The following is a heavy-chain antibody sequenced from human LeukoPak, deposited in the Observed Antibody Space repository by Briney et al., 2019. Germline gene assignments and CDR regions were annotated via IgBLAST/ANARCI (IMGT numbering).Heavy chain of an antibody. V-gene: IGHV4-4*07. D-gene: IGHD3-10*01. CDR2: IYTSGST. CDR1: GGSISSYY. CDR3: ARGPNYGSGSYLFDY. Sequence: SETLSLTCTVSGGSISSYYWSWIRQPAGKGLEWIGRIYTSGSTNYNPSLKSRVTMSVDTSKNQFSLKLSSVTAADTAVYYCARGPNYGSGSYLFDYWGQGTLVTVSS. J-gene: IGHJ4*02.